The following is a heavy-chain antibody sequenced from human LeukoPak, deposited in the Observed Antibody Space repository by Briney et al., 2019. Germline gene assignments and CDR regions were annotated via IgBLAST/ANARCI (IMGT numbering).Heavy chain of an antibody. V-gene: IGHV1-8*02. CDR3: ASRRAYSGYDI. CDR1: GGTFSSYA. Sequence: ASVKVSCKASGGTFSSYAISWVRQAPGQGLEWMGWMNPNSGNTGYAQKFQGRVTMTRNTSISTAYMELSSLRSEDTAVYYCASRRAYSGYDIWGQGTLVTVSS. CDR2: MNPNSGNT. J-gene: IGHJ4*02. D-gene: IGHD5-12*01.